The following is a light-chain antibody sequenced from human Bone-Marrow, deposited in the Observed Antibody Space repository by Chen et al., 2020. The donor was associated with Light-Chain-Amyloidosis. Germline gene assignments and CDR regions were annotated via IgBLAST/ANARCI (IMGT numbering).Light chain of an antibody. Sequence: QSALTQPASVSGSRVPSITIPCTGTSSDVGGDNHVSWYQQHPDKAPKLMIYEVTNRPSWVPDRFSGSKSDNTASLTISGLQTEDEADYFCSSYTITNTLVFGSGTRVTVL. CDR3: SSYTITNTLV. J-gene: IGLJ1*01. V-gene: IGLV2-14*01. CDR1: SSDVGGDNH. CDR2: EVT.